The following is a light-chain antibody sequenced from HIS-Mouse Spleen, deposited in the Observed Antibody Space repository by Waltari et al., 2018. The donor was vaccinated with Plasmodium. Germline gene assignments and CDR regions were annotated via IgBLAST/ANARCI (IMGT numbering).Light chain of an antibody. CDR3: QQRSNWPLT. Sequence: EIVLTQYPATLSLSPGVRAPLSCRASQSVSSYLAWYQLKPGQPPRLLINDASDRATGIPARFSGSGSGTDFTLTISSLEPEDFAVYYCQQRSNWPLTFGGGTKVEIK. CDR1: QSVSSY. V-gene: IGKV3-11*01. CDR2: DAS. J-gene: IGKJ4*01.